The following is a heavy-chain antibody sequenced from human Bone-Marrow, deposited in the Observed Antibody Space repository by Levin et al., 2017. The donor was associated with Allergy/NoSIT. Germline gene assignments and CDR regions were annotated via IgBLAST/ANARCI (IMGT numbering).Heavy chain of an antibody. CDR3: TTSLWGSYPTEY. D-gene: IGHD3-16*02. V-gene: IGHV3-21*04. Sequence: GGSLRLSCEASGFTFSLYSFNWVRQFPGKGLQWVSSISTSGSDIFYADSVKGRFTISRDDADNSVFLQMNSLRAEDSALYYCTTSLWGSYPTEYWGRGTLVTVSS. J-gene: IGHJ4*02. CDR2: ISTSGSDI. CDR1: GFTFSLYS.